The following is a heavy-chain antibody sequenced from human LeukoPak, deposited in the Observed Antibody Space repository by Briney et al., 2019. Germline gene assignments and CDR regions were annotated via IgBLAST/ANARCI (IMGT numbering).Heavy chain of an antibody. V-gene: IGHV4-34*01. CDR3: ARGRRVFRGYSYGYHYYYYGMDV. CDR2: INHSGST. J-gene: IGHJ6*02. CDR1: GGSISSYY. D-gene: IGHD5-18*01. Sequence: SETLSLTCSVSGGSISSYYWSWIRQPPGKGLEWIGEINHSGSTNYNPSLKSRVTISVDTSKNQFSLKLSSVTAADTAVYYCARGRRVFRGYSYGYHYYYYGMDVWGQGTTVTVSS.